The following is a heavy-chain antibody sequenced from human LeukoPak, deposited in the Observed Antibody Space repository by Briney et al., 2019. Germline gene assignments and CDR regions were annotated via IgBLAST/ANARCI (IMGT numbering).Heavy chain of an antibody. CDR1: GYTFTSYG. CDR2: ISAYNGNT. Sequence: ASVKVSCKASGYTFTSYGISWVRQAPGQGLEWMGWISAYNGNTNYAQKLQGRVTMTTDTSTSTAYMELRSLRSDDTAVYYCARDKQWQPPGGMDVWGRGTTVTVSS. J-gene: IGHJ6*02. V-gene: IGHV1-18*01. CDR3: ARDKQWQPPGGMDV. D-gene: IGHD6-19*01.